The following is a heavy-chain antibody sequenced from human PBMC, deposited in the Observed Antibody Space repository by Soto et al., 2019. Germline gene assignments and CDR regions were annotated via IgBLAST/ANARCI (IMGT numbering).Heavy chain of an antibody. Sequence: GGSLRLSCAASGFTFSSYAMSWVRQAPGKGLEWVSAISGSGGSTYYADSVKGRFTISRDNSKNTLYLQMNSLRAEDTAVYYCARSRHIVVVPAAANPGTYYFDYWGQGTLVTVSS. J-gene: IGHJ4*02. CDR3: ARSRHIVVVPAAANPGTYYFDY. D-gene: IGHD2-2*01. CDR1: GFTFSSYA. CDR2: ISGSGGST. V-gene: IGHV3-23*01.